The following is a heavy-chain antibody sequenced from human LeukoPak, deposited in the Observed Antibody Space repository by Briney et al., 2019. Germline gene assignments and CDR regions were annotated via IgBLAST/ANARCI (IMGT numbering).Heavy chain of an antibody. CDR3: ARDRRGVATTPPNWFDP. CDR1: GFSFTYW. CDR2: MNPDGSEK. D-gene: IGHD5-12*01. V-gene: IGHV3-7*01. Sequence: GGSLRLSCAASGFSFTYWMAWVRQAPGKGLEWVANMNPDGSEKKYADSVKGRFTISRDNAKNSLYLQMNSLRAEDTAVYYCARDRRGVATTPPNWFDPWGQGTLVTVSS. J-gene: IGHJ5*02.